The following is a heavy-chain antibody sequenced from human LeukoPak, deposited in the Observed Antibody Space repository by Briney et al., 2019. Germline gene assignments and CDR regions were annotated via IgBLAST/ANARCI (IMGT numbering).Heavy chain of an antibody. D-gene: IGHD2-2*01. J-gene: IGHJ3*02. CDR2: IFYSGST. CDR3: LVDI. CDR1: GGSISTSNYY. V-gene: IGHV4-39*07. Sequence: SETLSLTCTVSGGSISTSNYYWGWIRQPPGKGLEWIGNIFYSGSTYYSPSLRSRVTISLDTSRNQFSLKLNSVTAADTAVYYWLVDIWGQGTMVTVSS.